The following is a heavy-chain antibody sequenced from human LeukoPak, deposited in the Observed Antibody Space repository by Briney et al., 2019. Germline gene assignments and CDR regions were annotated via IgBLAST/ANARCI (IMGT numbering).Heavy chain of an antibody. J-gene: IGHJ4*02. CDR1: GGSISSYY. V-gene: IGHV4-39*01. D-gene: IGHD6-19*01. CDR3: ARREYSSGWYYFDY. Sequence: SETLSLTCTVSGGSISSYYWSWIRQPPGKGLEWIGSIYYSGSTYYNPSLKSRVTISVDTSKNQFSLKLSSVTAADTAVYYCARREYSSGWYYFDYWGQGTLVTVSS. CDR2: IYYSGST.